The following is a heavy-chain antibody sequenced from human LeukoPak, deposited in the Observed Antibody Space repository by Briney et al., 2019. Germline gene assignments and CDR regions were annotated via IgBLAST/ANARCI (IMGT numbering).Heavy chain of an antibody. CDR3: AQPDF. Sequence: GGSLRLSCVASGITFRSSSMHWVRQAPGKGLEWLAFIRFDGSTKYYADSVKGRFTDSRDNSKSTLYLQMNSLRAEDTAVYYCAQPDFWGQGTLVTVSS. CDR1: GITFRSSS. CDR2: IRFDGSTK. J-gene: IGHJ4*02. V-gene: IGHV3-30*02.